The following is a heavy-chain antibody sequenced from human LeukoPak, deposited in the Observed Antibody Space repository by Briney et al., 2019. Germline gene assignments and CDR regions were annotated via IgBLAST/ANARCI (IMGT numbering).Heavy chain of an antibody. CDR3: ARDLTGATRS. CDR1: GFTFSSSG. D-gene: IGHD1-26*01. J-gene: IGHJ4*02. Sequence: PGGSLRLSCAASGFTFSSSGVHWVRQVPGKGLEWVAFIRYDGRNKYYADSVKGRFTISRDNSKNTLYLQMNSLRAEDTAVYYCARDLTGATRSWGQGTLVTVSS. V-gene: IGHV3-30*02. CDR2: IRYDGRNK.